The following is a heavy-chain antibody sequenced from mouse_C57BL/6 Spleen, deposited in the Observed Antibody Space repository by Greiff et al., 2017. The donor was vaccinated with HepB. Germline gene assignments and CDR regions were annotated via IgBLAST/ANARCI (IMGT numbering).Heavy chain of an antibody. J-gene: IGHJ4*01. CDR2: ISSGSSTI. V-gene: IGHV5-17*01. CDR3: ARGTTVVAYYAMDY. Sequence: EVKLMESGGGLVKPGGSLKLSCAASGFTFSDYGMHWVRQAPEKGLEWVAYISSGSSTIYYADTVKGRFTISRDNAKNTLFLQITSRRSEDTAMYYCARGTTVVAYYAMDYWGQGTSVTVSS. D-gene: IGHD1-1*01. CDR1: GFTFSDYG.